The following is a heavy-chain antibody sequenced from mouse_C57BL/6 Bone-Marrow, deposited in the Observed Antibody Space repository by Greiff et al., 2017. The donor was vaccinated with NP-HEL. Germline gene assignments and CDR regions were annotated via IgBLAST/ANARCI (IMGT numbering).Heavy chain of an antibody. CDR3: ARSIYYEYADEPFYAMDY. J-gene: IGHJ4*01. D-gene: IGHD2-4*01. V-gene: IGHV7-3*01. Sequence: EVKVVESGGGLVQPGGSLSLSCAASGFTFPDHYMSWVRQPPGKALEWLGFIRTKANGYTTEYSASVKGRFSISRDNSQTILYLQMNALRAEDSATYYCARSIYYEYADEPFYAMDYWGQGTSVTVSS. CDR1: GFTFPDHY. CDR2: IRTKANGYTT.